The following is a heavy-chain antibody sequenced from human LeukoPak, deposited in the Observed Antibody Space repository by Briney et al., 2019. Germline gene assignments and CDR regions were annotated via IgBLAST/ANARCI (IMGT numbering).Heavy chain of an antibody. D-gene: IGHD3-10*01. J-gene: IGHJ5*02. CDR3: ARGGVIQYNWFDP. CDR2: INHSGST. V-gene: IGHV4-34*01. Sequence: SETLSLTCAVYGGSFSGSYWIWIRQPPGKGLEWIGEINHSGSTNYNPSLKSRVTISVDTSKNQFSLKLSSVTAADTAVYYCARGGVIQYNWFDPWGQGTLVTVSS. CDR1: GGSFSGSY.